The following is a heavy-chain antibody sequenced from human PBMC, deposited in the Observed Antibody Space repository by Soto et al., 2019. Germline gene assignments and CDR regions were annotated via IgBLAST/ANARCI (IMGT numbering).Heavy chain of an antibody. D-gene: IGHD3-10*01. CDR1: GFTFSSYA. Sequence: PGGSLRLSCAASGFTFSSYAMSWVRQAPGKGLEWVSAISGSGGSTYYADSVRGRFTISRHNSKNTLFLQMNSLRAEDTAVYYCARGPYGTGGDYYYGMDVWGQGTTVTVS. J-gene: IGHJ6*02. CDR2: ISGSGGST. CDR3: ARGPYGTGGDYYYGMDV. V-gene: IGHV3-23*01.